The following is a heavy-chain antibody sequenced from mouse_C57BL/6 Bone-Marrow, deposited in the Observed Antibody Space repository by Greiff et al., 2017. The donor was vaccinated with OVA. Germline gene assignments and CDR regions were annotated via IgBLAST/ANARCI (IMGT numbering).Heavy chain of an antibody. Sequence: VQLQQSGAELVMPGASVKLSCKASGYTFTSYWMHWVKQRPGQGLEWIGEIDPSDSYTNYNQKFKGKSTLTVDKSSSTAYMQLSSLTSEDSAVYYCARFRITFWYFDVWGTGTTVTVSS. V-gene: IGHV1-69*01. CDR2: IDPSDSYT. D-gene: IGHD1-3*01. CDR3: ARFRITFWYFDV. J-gene: IGHJ1*03. CDR1: GYTFTSYW.